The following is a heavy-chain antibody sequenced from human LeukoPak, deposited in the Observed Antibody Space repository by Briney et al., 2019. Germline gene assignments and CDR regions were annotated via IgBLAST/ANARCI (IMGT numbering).Heavy chain of an antibody. Sequence: ETLSLTCTVSDGSISSYYWSWIRQPPGKGLEWVAIMKQDGSEKYYVDSVRGRFTISRDNAKNSLYLQINSLRAGDTAVYYCARGPGMRAIFDYWGQGTLVTVSS. J-gene: IGHJ4*02. CDR3: ARGPGMRAIFDY. CDR2: MKQDGSEK. V-gene: IGHV3-7*03. CDR1: DGSISSYY. D-gene: IGHD2-2*01.